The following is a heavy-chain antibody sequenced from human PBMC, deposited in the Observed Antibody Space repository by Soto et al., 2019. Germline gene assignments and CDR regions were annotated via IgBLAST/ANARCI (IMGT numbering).Heavy chain of an antibody. D-gene: IGHD1-26*01. CDR2: IIHSEST. V-gene: IGHV4-34*12. CDR3: ARQRPTDGRWEFANYYGMDV. J-gene: IGHJ6*02. Sequence: SETLSLTCAVYGVSFSAYYWSWVRQPPGKGLEWIGEIIHSESTKSNPSLKSRVTISVDTSKNQLSLKLSSVNDADTAVYYCARQRPTDGRWEFANYYGMDVWGQGTPVTVSS. CDR1: GVSFSAYY.